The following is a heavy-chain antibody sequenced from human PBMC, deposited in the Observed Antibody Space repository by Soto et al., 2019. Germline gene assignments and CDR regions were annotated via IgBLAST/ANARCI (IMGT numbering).Heavy chain of an antibody. V-gene: IGHV1-18*01. CDR2: ISAYNGNT. D-gene: IGHD3-22*01. CDR1: GYSFGTSG. J-gene: IGHJ4*02. Sequence: QVKLVQSGTEVKKPGASMKVSCQASGYSFGTSGISWVRQAPGQGLEWMGWISAYNGNTNYEQKLQDRVTMTTDTSTNTAYLELRSLRSDDTAVYYCARAGQYYDSSGYANWGQGTLVTVSS. CDR3: ARAGQYYDSSGYAN.